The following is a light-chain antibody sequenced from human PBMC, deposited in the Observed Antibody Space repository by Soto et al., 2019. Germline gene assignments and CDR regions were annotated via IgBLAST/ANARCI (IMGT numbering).Light chain of an antibody. CDR2: GAS. CDR1: QSVSSN. CDR3: QQYNNWPQT. V-gene: IGKV3-15*01. J-gene: IGKJ1*01. Sequence: EILMTQSPATLSVSPGERATLSCRASQSVSSNLAWYHQKPGQAPRLLIYGASTRATGIPARFSGSGSGTEFTLTISGLQSEDFAVYYCQQYNNWPQTFGQGTKVEIK.